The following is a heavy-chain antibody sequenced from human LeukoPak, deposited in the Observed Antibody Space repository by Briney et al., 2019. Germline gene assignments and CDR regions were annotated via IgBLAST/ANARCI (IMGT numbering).Heavy chain of an antibody. V-gene: IGHV3-23*01. CDR1: GFTFSTYT. CDR3: AKHYRPDGYNDLDY. CDR2: IVGSNGKT. Sequence: GGSLRLSCAASGFTFSTYTMHWVRQAPGKGLDWVSGIVGSNGKTYYAGSVKGRFTISRDNSKNTLYLQMNSLRAEDTAVYFCAKHYRPDGYNDLDYWGQGTQVTVSS. J-gene: IGHJ4*02. D-gene: IGHD5-24*01.